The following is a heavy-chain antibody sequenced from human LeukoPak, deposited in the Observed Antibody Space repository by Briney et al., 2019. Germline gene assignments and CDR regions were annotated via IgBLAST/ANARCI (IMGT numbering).Heavy chain of an antibody. CDR1: GYTFTSYA. CDR2: MNPNSGNT. V-gene: IGHV1-8*02. Sequence: ASVKVSCKASGYTFTSYAIQWVRQAPGQGLEWMGWMNPNSGNTGYAQKFQGRVTMTRNTSISTAYMELSSLRSEDTAVYYCARRKLGGLYYFDYWGQGTLVTVSS. CDR3: ARRKLGGLYYFDY. D-gene: IGHD3-16*01. J-gene: IGHJ4*02.